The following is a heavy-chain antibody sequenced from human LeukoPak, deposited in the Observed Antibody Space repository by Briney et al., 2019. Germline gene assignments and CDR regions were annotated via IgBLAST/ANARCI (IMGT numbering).Heavy chain of an antibody. CDR2: IYYSGST. CDR1: GASISSSSYY. CDR3: ASNNIVVVPAAYDY. V-gene: IGHV4-39*01. J-gene: IGHJ4*02. Sequence: SETLSLTCTVSGASISSSSYYWGWIRQPPGKGLEWIGSIYYSGSTYYNPSLKSRVTISVDTSKNQFSLKLSSVTAADTAVYYCASNNIVVVPAAYDYWGQGTLVTVSS. D-gene: IGHD2-2*01.